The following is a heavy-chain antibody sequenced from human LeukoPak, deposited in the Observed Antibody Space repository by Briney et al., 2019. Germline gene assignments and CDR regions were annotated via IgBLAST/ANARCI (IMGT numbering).Heavy chain of an antibody. CDR1: GFTFSSYW. J-gene: IGHJ4*02. CDR3: ARGTYDYGDYLTLRY. Sequence: GGSLRLSCAASGFTFSSYWMNWARQAPGKGLEWVASINHNGNVNYYVDSVKGRFTISRDNAKNSLYLQMNSLRDEDTAVYYCARGTYDYGDYLTLRYWGQGTLVTVSS. V-gene: IGHV3-7*01. CDR2: INHNGNVN. D-gene: IGHD4-17*01.